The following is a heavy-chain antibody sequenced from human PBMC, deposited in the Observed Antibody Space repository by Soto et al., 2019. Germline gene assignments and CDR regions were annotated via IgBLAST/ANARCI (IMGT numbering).Heavy chain of an antibody. J-gene: IGHJ4*02. D-gene: IGHD6-19*01. CDR1: GFTFSTYS. V-gene: IGHV3-48*02. CDR3: ARDRAVSGYFAY. CDR2: ISTSTSSTI. Sequence: EVQLVESGGNLVQPGGSLRLSCAASGFTFSTYSMNWVRQAPGKGLEWVSYISTSTSSTIYYADSVKGRFTISRDNAKNSLYLPMNSLRDEDTAVYYCARDRAVSGYFAYWGQGTLVTVSS.